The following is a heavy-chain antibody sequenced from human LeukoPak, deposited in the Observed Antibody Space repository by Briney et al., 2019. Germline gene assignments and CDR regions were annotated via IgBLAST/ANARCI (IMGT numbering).Heavy chain of an antibody. CDR2: INHSGST. CDR3: ARGGYDFWSGYYTGGWFDP. J-gene: IGHJ5*02. Sequence: SETLSLTCTVSGGSISGYYWSWIRQPPGKGLEWIGEINHSGSTNYNPSLKSRVTISVDTSKNQFSLKLSSVTAADTAVYYCARGGYDFWSGYYTGGWFDPWGQGTLVTVSS. D-gene: IGHD3-3*01. V-gene: IGHV4-34*01. CDR1: GGSISGYY.